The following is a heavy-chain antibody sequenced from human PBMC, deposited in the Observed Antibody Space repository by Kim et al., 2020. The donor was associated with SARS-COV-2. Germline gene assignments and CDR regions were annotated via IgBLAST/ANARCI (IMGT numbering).Heavy chain of an antibody. V-gene: IGHV3-23*01. D-gene: IGHD6-13*01. J-gene: IGHJ4*02. CDR3: AKGAAGARHFDY. CDR1: GFTFSNYA. Sequence: GGSPRLSCAASGFTFSNYAMSWVRQAPGKGLECVSTIGNAGVATYYADSVKGRFTISRDNSKNTLYLQMNNLRAEDTAVYYCAKGAAGARHFDYWGQGTLVTGSS. CDR2: IGNAGVAT.